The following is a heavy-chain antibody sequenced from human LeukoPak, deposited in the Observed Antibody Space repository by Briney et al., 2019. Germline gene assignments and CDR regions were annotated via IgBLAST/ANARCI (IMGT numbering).Heavy chain of an antibody. Sequence: ASVKVSCKASGYTFTGYYIHWVRQAPGQGLEWMGWINPNSSGTNYAQKFQGRVTMTRDTSISTAYMELSRLRSDDTAVYYCARDSGGSYSHFDYWGQGTLVTVSS. CDR3: ARDSGGSYSHFDY. V-gene: IGHV1-2*02. D-gene: IGHD1-26*01. CDR2: INPNSSGT. CDR1: GYTFTGYY. J-gene: IGHJ4*02.